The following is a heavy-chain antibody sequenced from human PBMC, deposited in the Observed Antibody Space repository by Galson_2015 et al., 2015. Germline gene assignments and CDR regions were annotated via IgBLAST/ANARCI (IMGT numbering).Heavy chain of an antibody. CDR3: ARQIVDYDFWSGYYPTHFDY. CDR2: ISSTTTYI. D-gene: IGHD3-3*01. V-gene: IGHV3-21*01. J-gene: IGHJ4*02. Sequence: SLRLSCAASEFTFSSYYVSWVRQAPGKGLEWVSSISSTTTYIYYADSVKGRFTISRDNAKNSLYLQMNSLGAEDTAVYYCARQIVDYDFWSGYYPTHFDYWGQGTLVTVSS. CDR1: EFTFSSYY.